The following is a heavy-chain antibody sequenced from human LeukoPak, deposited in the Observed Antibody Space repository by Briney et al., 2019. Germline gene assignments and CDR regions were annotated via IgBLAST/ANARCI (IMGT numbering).Heavy chain of an antibody. CDR3: ARHRSGWLQSSFDY. CDR2: INQSGRT. CDR1: GGSFSGYY. D-gene: IGHD5-24*01. J-gene: IGHJ4*02. V-gene: IGHV4-34*01. Sequence: SETLSLTCAVYGGSFSGYYWSWIRQPPGKGLEWIGEINQSGRTNYNPALKSRVTISVDTSKNQFSLKLSSVTAADTAVYYCARHRSGWLQSSFDYWGQGTLVTVSS.